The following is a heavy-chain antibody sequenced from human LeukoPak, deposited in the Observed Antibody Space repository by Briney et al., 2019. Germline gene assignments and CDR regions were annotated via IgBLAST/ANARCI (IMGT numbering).Heavy chain of an antibody. J-gene: IGHJ4*02. CDR1: GGTFSSYA. D-gene: IGHD2-15*01. V-gene: IGHV1-69*13. CDR3: ARSSGYCSGGSCYFFDY. Sequence: ASVKVSCKASGGTFSSYAISWVRQAPGQGLEWMGGVIPIFGTANYAQKFQGRVTITADESTSTAYMELSSLRSEDTAVYYCARSSGYCSGGSCYFFDYWGQGTLVTVSS. CDR2: VIPIFGTA.